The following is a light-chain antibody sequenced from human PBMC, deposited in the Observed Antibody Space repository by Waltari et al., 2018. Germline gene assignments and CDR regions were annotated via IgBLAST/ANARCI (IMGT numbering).Light chain of an antibody. CDR1: QSLVYTDGYTY. Sequence: DVVMTQSPLSLPVTLGQPASISCRSTQSLVYTDGYTYLNWFQQRPGQPQRRLIYRVSDRDSGVPDRFSGSGSDSDFTLKISRVEAEDVGVYYCMQGTHWPPTFGQGTKVEI. CDR3: MQGTHWPPT. CDR2: RVS. V-gene: IGKV2-30*01. J-gene: IGKJ1*01.